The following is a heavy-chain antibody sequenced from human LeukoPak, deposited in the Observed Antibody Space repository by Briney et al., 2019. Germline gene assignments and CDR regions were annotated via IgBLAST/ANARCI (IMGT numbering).Heavy chain of an antibody. V-gene: IGHV3-30*02. CDR2: IRYDGSNK. Sequence: GGSLRLSCAASGFTFSSYGMHWVRQAPGKGLEWVAFIRYDGSNKYYADSVKGRFTISRDNSKNTLYLQMNSLRAEDTAVYYCAKDHYVTVGYYFDYWGQGTLVTVSS. D-gene: IGHD4-11*01. CDR1: GFTFSSYG. J-gene: IGHJ4*02. CDR3: AKDHYVTVGYYFDY.